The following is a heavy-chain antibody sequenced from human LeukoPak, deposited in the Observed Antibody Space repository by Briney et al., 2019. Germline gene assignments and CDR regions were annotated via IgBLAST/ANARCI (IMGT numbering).Heavy chain of an antibody. Sequence: GGSLRLSCAASGFTFDDYAMHWARQAPGKGLEWVSGIGWNSGSIGYADSVKGRFTISRDNAKNSLYLQMNSLRAEDTAVYYCARDRELLWFGEGFDYWGQGTLVTVSS. CDR2: IGWNSGSI. D-gene: IGHD3-10*01. CDR1: GFTFDDYA. CDR3: ARDRELLWFGEGFDY. V-gene: IGHV3-9*01. J-gene: IGHJ4*02.